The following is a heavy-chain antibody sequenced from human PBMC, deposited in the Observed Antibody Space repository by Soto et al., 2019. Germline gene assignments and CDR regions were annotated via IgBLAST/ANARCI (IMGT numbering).Heavy chain of an antibody. J-gene: IGHJ4*02. V-gene: IGHV1-46*01. CDR1: GYPFTSYY. CDR2: INPSGGST. Sequence: ASVKVSCKASGYPFTSYYMHWVLEAPGQGLEWMGIINPSGGSTSYAQKFQGRVTMTRDTSTSTVYMELSSLRSEDTAVYYCARVRRSSGYYYGYWGQRTPVTVSS. D-gene: IGHD3-22*01. CDR3: ARVRRSSGYYYGY.